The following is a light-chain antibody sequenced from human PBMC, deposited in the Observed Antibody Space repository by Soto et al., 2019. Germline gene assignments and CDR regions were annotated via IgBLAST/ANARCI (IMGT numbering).Light chain of an antibody. Sequence: EIVLTQSSATLSLSPGERATFSCRASHSVSNNLAWYPQKPGQAPRLLIYDASDRATGIPARLSGSGSGTDFTLTINSLQPDDFATSYCQQYSVYWTFGQGTKVDIK. J-gene: IGKJ1*01. V-gene: IGKV3-11*01. CDR3: QQYSVYWT. CDR2: DAS. CDR1: HSVSNN.